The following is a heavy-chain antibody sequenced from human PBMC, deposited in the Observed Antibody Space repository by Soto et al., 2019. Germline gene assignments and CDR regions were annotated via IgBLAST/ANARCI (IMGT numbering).Heavy chain of an antibody. CDR2: IYSGGDT. V-gene: IGHV3-53*02. Sequence: EVQLVETGGGLIQPGGSLRLSCEASGFIVRSNFMNWVRQAPGKGLEWVSVIYSGGDTYYADSVKGRFTISRDISKNTLYLHMNSLRDEDTAVYYCVGKWFDFWGQGTLVTVSS. CDR1: GFIVRSNF. CDR3: VGKWFDF. J-gene: IGHJ5*01.